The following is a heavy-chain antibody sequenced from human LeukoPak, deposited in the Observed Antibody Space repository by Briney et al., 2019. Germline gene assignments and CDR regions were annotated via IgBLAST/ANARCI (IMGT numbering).Heavy chain of an antibody. J-gene: IGHJ4*02. CDR3: ARAGSPRYYFDY. V-gene: IGHV4-39*07. D-gene: IGHD6-13*01. CDR2: IYYSGST. CDR1: GGSISSSSYY. Sequence: SETLSLTCTVSGGSISSSSYYWGWIRQPPGKGLEWIGSIYYSGSTYYNPSLKSRVTISVDTSKNQFSLKLSSVTAADTAVYYCARAGSPRYYFDYWGQGTLVTVSS.